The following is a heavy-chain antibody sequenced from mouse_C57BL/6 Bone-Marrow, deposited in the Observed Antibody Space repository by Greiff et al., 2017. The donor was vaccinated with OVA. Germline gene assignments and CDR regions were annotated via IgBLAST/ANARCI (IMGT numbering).Heavy chain of an antibody. CDR3: AMGIRAWFAY. D-gene: IGHD1-1*01. CDR2: IDPSDSYT. CDR1: GYTFTSYW. V-gene: IGHV1-69*01. Sequence: VQLQQPGAELVMPGASVKLSCKASGYTFTSYWMHWVKQRPGQGLEWIGEIDPSDSYTNYNQKFKGKSTLTVDKSSSTAYMQLSSLTSEDSAVYYCAMGIRAWFAYWGQGTLVTVSA. J-gene: IGHJ3*01.